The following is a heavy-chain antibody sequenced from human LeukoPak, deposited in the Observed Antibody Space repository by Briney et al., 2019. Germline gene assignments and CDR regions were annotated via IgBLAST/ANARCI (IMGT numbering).Heavy chain of an antibody. V-gene: IGHV1-18*01. CDR1: GYTFTSYG. CDR3: ASVWFGERSYYYYGMDV. Sequence: ASVKVSCKASGYTFTSYGISWVRQAPGQGLEWRGWISAYNGNTNYAQKLQGRVTMTTDTSTSTAYMELRSLRSDDTAVYYCASVWFGERSYYYYGMDVWGQGTTVTVSS. CDR2: ISAYNGNT. J-gene: IGHJ6*01. D-gene: IGHD3-10*01.